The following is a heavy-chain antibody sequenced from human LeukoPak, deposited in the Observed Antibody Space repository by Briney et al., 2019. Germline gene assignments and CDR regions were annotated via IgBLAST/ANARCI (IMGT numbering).Heavy chain of an antibody. D-gene: IGHD3-10*01. V-gene: IGHV1-58*02. Sequence: SVKVSCKASGFTFTSSAMQWVRQARGQRLEWIGWIVVGSGNTNYAQKFQERVTITRDMSTSTAYMELSSLRSEDTAVYYCARSAHRSVYYYGSGTNWFDPWGQGTLVTVSS. J-gene: IGHJ5*02. CDR2: IVVGSGNT. CDR3: ARSAHRSVYYYGSGTNWFDP. CDR1: GFTFTSSA.